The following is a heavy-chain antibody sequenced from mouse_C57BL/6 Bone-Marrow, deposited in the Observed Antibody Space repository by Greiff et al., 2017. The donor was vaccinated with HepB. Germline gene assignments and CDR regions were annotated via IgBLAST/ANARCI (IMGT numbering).Heavy chain of an antibody. CDR3: ARDGSYAMDY. J-gene: IGHJ4*01. CDR1: GYSITSGYY. CDR2: ISYDGSN. Sequence: DVQLVESGPGLVKPSQSLSLTCSVTGYSITSGYYWNWIRQFPGNKLEWMGYISYDGSNNYNPSLKNRISITRDTSKNQFFLKLNSVTTEDTATYYCARDGSYAMDYWGQGTSVTVSS. V-gene: IGHV3-6*01.